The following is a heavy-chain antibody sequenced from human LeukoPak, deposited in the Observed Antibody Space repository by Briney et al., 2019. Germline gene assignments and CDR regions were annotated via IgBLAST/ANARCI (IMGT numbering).Heavy chain of an antibody. CDR1: GFTFSIYN. CDR2: ISSSSSYI. CDR3: ARDPYSGSYGNYYYYYMDV. Sequence: PGGSLRLSCAASGFTFSIYNMNWVRQAPGKGLEWVSSISSSSSYIYYADSVRGRFTISRDNAKNSLYLQMHSLRAEDTALYFCARDPYSGSYGNYYYYYMDVWGKGTTVTISS. D-gene: IGHD1-26*01. J-gene: IGHJ6*03. V-gene: IGHV3-21*01.